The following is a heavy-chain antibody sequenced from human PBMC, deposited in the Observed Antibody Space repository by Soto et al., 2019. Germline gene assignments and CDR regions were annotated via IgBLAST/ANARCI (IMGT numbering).Heavy chain of an antibody. J-gene: IGHJ4*02. CDR1: GFTFTNAW. D-gene: IGHD5-12*01. CDR2: VKSKTDGGTI. Sequence: EVQLVESGGCLVKPGGSLRLSCAASGFTFTNAWMTWVRQAPGKGLEWVGRVKSKTDGGTIDYAAPVKDRFTISRDDSKNTLYLQMNSLKTEDTAVYYCIGTYSGSSMRFYYWGQGTLVTVSS. CDR3: IGTYSGSSMRFYY. V-gene: IGHV3-15*01.